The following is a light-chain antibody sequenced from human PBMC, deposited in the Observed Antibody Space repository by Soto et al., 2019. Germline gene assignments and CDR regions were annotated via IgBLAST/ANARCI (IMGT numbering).Light chain of an antibody. CDR1: SSDVGAFDY. CDR2: DVS. Sequence: QSALTQPASVSGSPGQSITISCTGTSSDVGAFDYVSWYQQHPGKAPKLLIYDVSDRPSGVSNRFSGSKSGNTASLTISGLQAEDEADYYCSSYSSISTLGVFGTGTKLTVL. J-gene: IGLJ1*01. CDR3: SSYSSISTLGV. V-gene: IGLV2-14*03.